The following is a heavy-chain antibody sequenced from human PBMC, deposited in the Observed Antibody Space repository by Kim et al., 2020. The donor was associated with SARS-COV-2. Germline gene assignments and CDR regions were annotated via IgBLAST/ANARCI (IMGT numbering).Heavy chain of an antibody. V-gene: IGHV3-30*03. J-gene: IGHJ4*02. Sequence: GGSLRLSCAASGFTFSSYGMHWVRQAPGKGLEWVAVISYDGSNKYYADSVKGRFTISRDNSKNTLYLQMNSLRAEDTAVYYCACPPWAGRTDQTFDYWGQGTLVTVSS. CDR1: GFTFSSYG. CDR3: ACPPWAGRTDQTFDY. CDR2: ISYDGSNK. D-gene: IGHD6-19*01.